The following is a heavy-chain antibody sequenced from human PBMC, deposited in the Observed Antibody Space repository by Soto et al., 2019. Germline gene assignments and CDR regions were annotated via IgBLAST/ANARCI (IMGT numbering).Heavy chain of an antibody. CDR3: ARTVGEIGYYYYYYMDV. CDR1: GGSISGGVHS. D-gene: IGHD3-10*01. J-gene: IGHJ6*03. Sequence: PSETLSLTCTVSGGSISGGVHSWSWIRQPPGKGLEWIGHIFDSGSTYYNPSLKSRITISVDTSKNQFSLKLSSVTAADTALYYCARTVGEIGYYYYYYMDVWGNGTTVTVSS. V-gene: IGHV4-30-4*02. CDR2: IFDSGST.